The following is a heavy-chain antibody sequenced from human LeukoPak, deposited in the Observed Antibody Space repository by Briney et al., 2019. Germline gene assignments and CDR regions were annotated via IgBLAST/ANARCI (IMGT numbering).Heavy chain of an antibody. CDR1: GYTFTDYY. V-gene: IGHV1-2*02. Sequence: ASVKVSCKASGYTFTDYYIHWVRQAPGQGLEWMGWINPKSGGTKHVVNFQGRVTMTRDTSISTAYMEPSRLRSDDTAVYYCAGSRGFVLIPPTTVWFDPWGQGTLVTVAA. CDR2: INPKSGGT. D-gene: IGHD2-8*02. CDR3: AGSRGFVLIPPTTVWFDP. J-gene: IGHJ5*02.